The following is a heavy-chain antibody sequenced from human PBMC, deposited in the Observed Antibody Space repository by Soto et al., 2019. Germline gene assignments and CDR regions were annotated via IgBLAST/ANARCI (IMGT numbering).Heavy chain of an antibody. V-gene: IGHV4-39*01. J-gene: IGHJ4*02. CDR2: IYYSGST. Sequence: PSETLSLTCTVSGGSISSSSYYWGWIRQPPGKGLEWIGSIYYSGSTYYNPSLKSRVTISVDTSKNQFSLKLSSVTAADTAVYYCARLGQWHTPGHWGQGTLVTVSS. D-gene: IGHD6-19*01. CDR1: GGSISSSSYY. CDR3: ARLGQWHTPGH.